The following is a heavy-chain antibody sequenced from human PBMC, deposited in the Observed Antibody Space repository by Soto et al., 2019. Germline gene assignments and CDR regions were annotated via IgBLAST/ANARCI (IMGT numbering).Heavy chain of an antibody. J-gene: IGHJ5*02. D-gene: IGHD6-19*01. CDR1: GGSISSGGYY. Sequence: QVQLQESGPGLVKPSQTLSLTCTVSGGSISSGGYYWSWIRQHPGKGLEWIGYIYYSGSTYYNPSLKSRVTISVDTSKNQFSLKLSSVTAADTAVYYCARTSIAVAGRSRWFDPWGQGTLVTVCS. CDR3: ARTSIAVAGRSRWFDP. V-gene: IGHV4-31*03. CDR2: IYYSGST.